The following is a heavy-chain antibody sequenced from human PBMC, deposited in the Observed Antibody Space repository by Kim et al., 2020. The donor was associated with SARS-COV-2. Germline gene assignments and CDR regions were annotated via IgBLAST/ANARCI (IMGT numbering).Heavy chain of an antibody. D-gene: IGHD3-16*02. CDR1: GFSLSTSGVG. CDR3: AGQGGTYYDYVWGSYRYSPFDY. V-gene: IGHV2-5*01. Sequence: SGPTLVKPTQTLTLTCTFSGFSLSTSGVGVGWIRQPPGKALEWLALIYWNDDKRYSPSLKSRLTITKDTFKNQVVLTMTNMDPVDTATYYCAGQGGTYYDYVWGSYRYSPFDYWGQGTLVTVSS. CDR2: IYWNDDK. J-gene: IGHJ4*02.